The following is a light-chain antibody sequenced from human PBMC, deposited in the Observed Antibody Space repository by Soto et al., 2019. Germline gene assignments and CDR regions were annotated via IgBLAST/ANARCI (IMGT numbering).Light chain of an antibody. V-gene: IGKV3-15*01. CDR1: QSVSSN. CDR3: QQYNSYRWT. CDR2: GAS. J-gene: IGKJ1*01. Sequence: ELVLTQSPATLSVSPGERATLSCRASQSVSSNLAWYQQKPGQAPRLLIYGASTRATGIPARFSGSGSGTEFTLTISSLQPDDFATYYCQQYNSYRWTFGLGTKVDIK.